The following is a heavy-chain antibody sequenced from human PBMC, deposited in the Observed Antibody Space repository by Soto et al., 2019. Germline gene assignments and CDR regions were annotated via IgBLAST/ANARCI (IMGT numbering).Heavy chain of an antibody. J-gene: IGHJ6*03. V-gene: IGHV3-74*01. Sequence: EVQLVESGGGLVQPGGSLRLSCAASGFTFSSYWMHWVRQAPGKGLVWVSRINSDGSSTSYADSVKGRFTISRDNAKNTLYLQMNSLRAEDTAVYYCARGFAVTTAYYYYYMDVWGKGTTVTVSS. CDR2: INSDGSST. CDR1: GFTFSSYW. CDR3: ARGFAVTTAYYYYYMDV. D-gene: IGHD4-4*01.